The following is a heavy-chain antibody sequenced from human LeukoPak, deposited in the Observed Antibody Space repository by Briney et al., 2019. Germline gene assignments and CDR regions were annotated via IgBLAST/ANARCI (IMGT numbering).Heavy chain of an antibody. CDR3: ARLDYGSGSYFDY. J-gene: IGHJ4*02. D-gene: IGHD3-10*01. CDR1: GFTFSSYA. Sequence: GGSLRLSCAASGFTFSSYALSWVRQAPGKGLEWVSAISGGGDSTYYADSVQGRFTISRDNSKNTLYLQMNSLRAEDTAVYYCARLDYGSGSYFDYWGQGTLVTVSS. CDR2: ISGGGDST. V-gene: IGHV3-23*01.